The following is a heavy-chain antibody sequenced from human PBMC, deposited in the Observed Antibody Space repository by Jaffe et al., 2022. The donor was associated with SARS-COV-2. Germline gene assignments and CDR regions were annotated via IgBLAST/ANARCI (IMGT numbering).Heavy chain of an antibody. Sequence: EMQLVESGGGLVKPGGSLRLSCAASGFRFSDLWLTWVRQAPGKGPEWVGRIKSKNGGGTTDYATPVEGRFTISRDDSKSTLYLHMSSLKTDDTAVYYCTTDVPFTGGGAIRHWGQGTLVTVSS. CDR2: IKSKNGGGTT. J-gene: IGHJ4*02. CDR1: GFRFSDLW. D-gene: IGHD3-16*01. V-gene: IGHV3-15*01. CDR3: TTDVPFTGGGAIRH.